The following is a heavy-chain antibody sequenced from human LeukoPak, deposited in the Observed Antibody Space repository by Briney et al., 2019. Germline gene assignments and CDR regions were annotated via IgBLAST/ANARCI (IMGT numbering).Heavy chain of an antibody. Sequence: PGGSLRLSCAASGFTFSSYAMHWVRQAPGKGLEGVAVISYDGSNKYYADSVKGRFTISRANSKNTLYLQMNSLRAEDTAVYYCARAPREGRYYGAFDIWGQGTMVTVSS. CDR2: ISYDGSNK. CDR1: GFTFSSYA. CDR3: ARAPREGRYYGAFDI. V-gene: IGHV3-30-3*01. D-gene: IGHD3-22*01. J-gene: IGHJ3*02.